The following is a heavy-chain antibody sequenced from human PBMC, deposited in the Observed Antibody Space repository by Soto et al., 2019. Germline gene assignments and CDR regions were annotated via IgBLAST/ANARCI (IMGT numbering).Heavy chain of an antibody. Sequence: QVQLQESGPGLVKPSQTLSLTCTVSGGSISSSGYYWSWIRQHPGKGLDWIGYIYYSGTTYYNPSLKTRRTKSVETSKNQFSLNLSSVTAADTAVYYCAIANMNFYDRSGYYFDDWGQGSLVTVSS. CDR1: GGSISSSGYY. CDR2: IYYSGTT. J-gene: IGHJ4*02. CDR3: AIANMNFYDRSGYYFDD. V-gene: IGHV4-31*03. D-gene: IGHD3-22*01.